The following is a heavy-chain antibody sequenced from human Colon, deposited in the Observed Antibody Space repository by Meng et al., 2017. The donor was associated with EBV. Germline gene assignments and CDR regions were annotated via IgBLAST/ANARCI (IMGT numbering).Heavy chain of an antibody. V-gene: IGHV3-11*01. Sequence: QVQLVESGGGLVKPGGSLRLSCAAFGFTFSDYYMNWIRQAPGKGLEWLSYISSSGSTINYADSVKGRFTISRDNAKNSLYLQMNSLRAEDTAVYYCARDLGLAATGTSYFDPWGQGTMVTVYS. CDR3: ARDLGLAATGTSYFDP. D-gene: IGHD6-13*01. CDR1: GFTFSDYY. J-gene: IGHJ5*02. CDR2: ISSSGSTI.